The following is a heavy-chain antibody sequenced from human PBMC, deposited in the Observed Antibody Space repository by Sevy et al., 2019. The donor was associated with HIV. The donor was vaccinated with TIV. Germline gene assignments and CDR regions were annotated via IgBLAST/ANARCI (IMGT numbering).Heavy chain of an antibody. CDR3: AREDIRVAGIGYYFHS. J-gene: IGHJ4*02. D-gene: IGHD6-19*01. CDR1: GFTFSSYG. Sequence: GGSMRLSCAASGFTFSSYGMHWVRQAPGKGLEWVAFIRYDGSNKYYADSVKGRFTISRDNSKNTLYLQMNSLRAEDTAVYYCAREDIRVAGIGYYFHSWGQGTLVTVSS. CDR2: IRYDGSNK. V-gene: IGHV3-30*02.